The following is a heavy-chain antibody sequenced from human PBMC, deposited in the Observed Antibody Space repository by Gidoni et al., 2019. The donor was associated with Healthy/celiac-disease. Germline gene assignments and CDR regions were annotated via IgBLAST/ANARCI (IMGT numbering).Heavy chain of an antibody. CDR1: GFTFSSYS. Sequence: EVQLVESGGGLVKPGGSLRLHGAASGFTFSSYSMNLVRQAPGKGLEWVSSISSSSSYIYYADSVKGRFTISRDNAKNSLYLQMNSLRAEDTAVYYCARDWDYGDYAGDYWGQGTLVTVSS. J-gene: IGHJ4*02. CDR3: ARDWDYGDYAGDY. V-gene: IGHV3-21*01. CDR2: ISSSSSYI. D-gene: IGHD4-17*01.